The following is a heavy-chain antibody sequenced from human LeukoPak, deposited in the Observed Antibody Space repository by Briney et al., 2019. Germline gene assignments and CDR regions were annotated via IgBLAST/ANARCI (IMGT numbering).Heavy chain of an antibody. CDR1: GYSFTSYW. J-gene: IGHJ4*02. CDR3: ARTFTPKGNGYSSGWRFDY. Sequence: GESLKISCKGSGYSFTSYWIGWVRQMPGKGLEWMGIIYPGDSDTRYSPSFQGQVTISADKSISTAYLQWSSLKASDTAMYYCARTFTPKGNGYSSGWRFDYWGQGTLVTVSS. V-gene: IGHV5-51*01. CDR2: IYPGDSDT. D-gene: IGHD6-19*01.